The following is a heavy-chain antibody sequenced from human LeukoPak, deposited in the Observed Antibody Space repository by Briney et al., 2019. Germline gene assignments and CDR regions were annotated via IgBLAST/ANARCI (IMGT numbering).Heavy chain of an antibody. D-gene: IGHD3-10*01. CDR3: ARVIAARERAWFGELRLYYYSYIGV. CDR1: GFTVSSNY. J-gene: IGHJ6*03. CDR2: IYSDGNT. V-gene: IGHV3-66*01. Sequence: PGGSLRLSCAASGFTVSSNYMSWVRQAPGKGLEWVLVIYSDGNTYYADSVKGRFTISRDNSKNTLYLQMNSLRAEDTAVYYCARVIAARERAWFGELRLYYYSYIGVWGKGTTVTISS.